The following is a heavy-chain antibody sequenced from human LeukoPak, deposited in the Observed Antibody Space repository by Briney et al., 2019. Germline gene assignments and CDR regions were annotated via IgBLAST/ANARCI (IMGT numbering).Heavy chain of an antibody. CDR3: ARVLRSYGYKNPYCFDY. CDR2: IYYSGST. Sequence: SSETLSLTCTVSGGSISSSSYYWGWIRQPPGKGLEWIGSIYYSGSTNYNPSLKSRVTISVDTSKNQFSLKLSSVTAADTAVYYCARVLRSYGYKNPYCFDYWGQGTLVTVSS. D-gene: IGHD5-18*01. V-gene: IGHV4-39*07. J-gene: IGHJ4*02. CDR1: GGSISSSSYY.